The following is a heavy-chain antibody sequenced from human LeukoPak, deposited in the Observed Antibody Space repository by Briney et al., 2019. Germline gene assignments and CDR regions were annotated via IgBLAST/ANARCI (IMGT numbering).Heavy chain of an antibody. CDR2: ISTSSSYI. D-gene: IGHD2-15*01. CDR1: GFTFSGYS. J-gene: IGHJ4*02. Sequence: PGGSLRLSCAASGFTFSGYSMNWVRQAPGKGLEWVSSISTSSSYIYYADSVKGRFIIARDNAKNSLYLQMSSLRAEDTAVYYCARGGGYCSGGSCPTPDYWGQGTLVTVSS. CDR3: ARGGGYCSGGSCPTPDY. V-gene: IGHV3-21*01.